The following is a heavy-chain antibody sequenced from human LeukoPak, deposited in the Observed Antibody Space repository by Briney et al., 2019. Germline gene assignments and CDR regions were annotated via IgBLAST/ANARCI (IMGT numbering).Heavy chain of an antibody. CDR1: GFTFSNFP. V-gene: IGHV3-23*01. CDR2: ISGSGGDT. CDR3: AKEGDFYDILTDY. J-gene: IGHJ4*02. D-gene: IGHD3-9*01. Sequence: PGGSLRLSCAASGFTFSNFPMTWVRRAPGKGLESFSSISGSGGDTYYTDSVKGRFTISRDNSKNTLYLQMNSLRAEDTAVYYCAKEGDFYDILTDYWGQGTLVTVSS.